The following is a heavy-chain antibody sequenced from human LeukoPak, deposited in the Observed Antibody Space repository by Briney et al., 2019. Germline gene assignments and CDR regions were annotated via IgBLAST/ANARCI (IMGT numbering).Heavy chain of an antibody. Sequence: SETLSLTCAVSGASIASHSWWSWVRQPPGKGLERIGEVYHSGGANYKPSLKSRVTISVDKSRNQFSLKLSSVTAADTAVYYCAREGYSYGLDYWGQGTLVTVSS. J-gene: IGHJ4*02. CDR2: VYHSGGA. D-gene: IGHD5-18*01. V-gene: IGHV4/OR15-8*01. CDR3: AREGYSYGLDY. CDR1: GASIASHSW.